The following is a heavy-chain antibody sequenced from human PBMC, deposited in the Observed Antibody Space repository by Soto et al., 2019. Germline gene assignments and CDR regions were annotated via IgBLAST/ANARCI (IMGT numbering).Heavy chain of an antibody. D-gene: IGHD4-17*01. CDR3: ARDVPRNTQTYGE. CDR2: IKQDGSEK. V-gene: IGHV3-7*01. CDR1: GFTFSSYW. Sequence: EVQLVESGGGLVQPGGSLRLSCAASGFTFSSYWMSWVRKSPGKGLEWVANIKQDGSEKYYVESVKGRFTISRDNAKNSLYLQMNSLRAEDTAVYYCARDVPRNTQTYGEWGQGTLVTVSS. J-gene: IGHJ4*02.